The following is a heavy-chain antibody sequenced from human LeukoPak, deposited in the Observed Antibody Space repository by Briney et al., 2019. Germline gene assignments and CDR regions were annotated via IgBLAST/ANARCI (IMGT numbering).Heavy chain of an antibody. CDR2: ISSSANDK. CDR3: ASGSSSVGY. V-gene: IGHV3-11*01. Sequence: GGSLRLSCAASRFNFNDYYMSWIRQAPGKGLEWLSYISSSANDKYYADSVKGRFTISRDNAKNSLYLQMNSLRVEDTAVYYCASGSSSVGYWGQGTLVTVSS. D-gene: IGHD6-6*01. J-gene: IGHJ4*02. CDR1: RFNFNDYY.